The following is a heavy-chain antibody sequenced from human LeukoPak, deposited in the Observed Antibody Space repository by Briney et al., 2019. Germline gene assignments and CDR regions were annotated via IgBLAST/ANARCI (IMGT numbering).Heavy chain of an antibody. CDR1: GSTYTRYY. J-gene: IGHJ4*02. CDR3: ARTYSSSWSYCDS. D-gene: IGHD6-13*01. V-gene: IGHV1-46*01. Sequence: ASVKVSCKASGSTYTRYYIHWVRQAPGQGLDWMGMINPSSGSTRFAQMFQDRVTMTRDTSTSAVYMELSSLTSEDTAMYYCARTYSSSWSYCDSWGQGTLVTVSS. CDR2: INPSSGST.